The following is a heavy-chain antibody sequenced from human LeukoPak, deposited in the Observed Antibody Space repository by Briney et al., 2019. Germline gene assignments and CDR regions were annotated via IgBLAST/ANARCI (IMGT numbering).Heavy chain of an antibody. D-gene: IGHD5-12*01. V-gene: IGHV4-34*01. Sequence: SETLSLTCAVYGGSFSGYYWSWIRQPPGKGLEWIGEINHSGSTNYNPSLKSRVTISVDTSKNQFSLKLSSVAAADTAVHYCARRWGIVATFDAFDIWGQGTMVTVSS. CDR3: ARRWGIVATFDAFDI. J-gene: IGHJ3*02. CDR2: INHSGST. CDR1: GGSFSGYY.